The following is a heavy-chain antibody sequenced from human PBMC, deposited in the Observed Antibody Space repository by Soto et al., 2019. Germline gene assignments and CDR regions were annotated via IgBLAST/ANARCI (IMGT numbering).Heavy chain of an antibody. J-gene: IGHJ3*02. CDR1: GGFVSSGSYY. CDR2: MSHSGGT. D-gene: IGHD1-1*01. Sequence: EQLQQWGAGLLKPSETLSLTCAAYGGFVSSGSYYWSWIRQPPGKGLEWIGEMSHSGGTHFNPSLKSRVTISVDTSKNQFSLKMSSVTAADTALYYCARVERGTATTVVDAFDIWGPGTMVTVSS. CDR3: ARVERGTATTVVDAFDI. V-gene: IGHV4-34*01.